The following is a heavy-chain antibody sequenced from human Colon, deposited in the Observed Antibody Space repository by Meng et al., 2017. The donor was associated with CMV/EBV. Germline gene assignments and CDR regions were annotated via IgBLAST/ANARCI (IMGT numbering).Heavy chain of an antibody. V-gene: IGHV4-30-4*08. D-gene: IGHD3-10*01. J-gene: IGHJ4*02. CDR3: ARDKRNGLGIDY. Sequence: VSGGSISRGDYYWGWIRQPPGKGLEWIGYVYYSGSTYYDPSLKNRVTISVDTSKNQFSLKLSSVTAADTAVYYCARDKRNGLGIDYWGQGTLVTVSS. CDR2: VYYSGST. CDR1: GGSISRGDYY.